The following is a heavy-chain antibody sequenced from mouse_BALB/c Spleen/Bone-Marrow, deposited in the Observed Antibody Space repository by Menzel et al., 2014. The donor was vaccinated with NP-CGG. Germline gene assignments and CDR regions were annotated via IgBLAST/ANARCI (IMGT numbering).Heavy chain of an antibody. CDR1: GYAFSSYW. CDR3: ARRGYYYGSSYVDY. D-gene: IGHD1-1*01. CDR2: IYPGDGDT. V-gene: IGHV1-80*01. Sequence: QVQLQQSGAELVRPGSSVKISCKASGYAFSSYWMNWVKQRPGQSLEWIGQIYPGDGDTNYNGKFKGKATLAADKSSSTAYMQLSSLTSEDSAVYFCARRGYYYGSSYVDYWGQGTTLTVSS. J-gene: IGHJ2*01.